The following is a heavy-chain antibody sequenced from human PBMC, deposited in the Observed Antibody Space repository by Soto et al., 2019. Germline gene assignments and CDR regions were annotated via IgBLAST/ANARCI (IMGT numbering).Heavy chain of an antibody. CDR2: IYHSGST. Sequence: QLQLQESGSGLVKPSQTLSLTCAVSGGSISSGGYSWGWIRQPPGKGLEWIGYIYHSGSTSYNPSLKSRGTTTVDRAKNQFPLKLSSVTAADTAVYYCARVPDYWGHGTLVTVSS. J-gene: IGHJ4*01. CDR1: GGSISSGGYS. CDR3: ARVPDY. V-gene: IGHV4-30-2*01.